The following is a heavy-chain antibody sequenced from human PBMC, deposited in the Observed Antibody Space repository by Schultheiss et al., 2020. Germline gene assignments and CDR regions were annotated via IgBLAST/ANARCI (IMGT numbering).Heavy chain of an antibody. CDR3: ARSGVPSKSFWSGYDADYYYGMDV. J-gene: IGHJ6*02. Sequence: SVKVSCKASGYTFTYRYLHWVRQAPGQALEWMGWITPFNGNTNYAQKFQDRVTITRDRSMSTAYMELSSLRSEDTAVYYCARSGVPSKSFWSGYDADYYYGMDVWGQGNTGTVSS. D-gene: IGHD3-3*01. CDR2: ITPFNGNT. CDR1: GYTFTYRY. V-gene: IGHV1-45*02.